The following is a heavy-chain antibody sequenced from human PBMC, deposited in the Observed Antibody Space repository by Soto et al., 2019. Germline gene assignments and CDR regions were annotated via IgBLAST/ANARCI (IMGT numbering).Heavy chain of an antibody. V-gene: IGHV3-9*01. D-gene: IGHD6-19*01. CDR1: GFTFDDYA. Sequence: EVQLVESGGGLVQPGRSLRLSCAASGFTFDDYAMHWVRQAPGKGLEWVSGISWNSGSIGYADSVKGRFTISRDNAKNSLYLQMNSLRAEDTAFYYCAKDMRSSGWSGSHDYWGQGNLVTVSS. J-gene: IGHJ4*02. CDR2: ISWNSGSI. CDR3: AKDMRSSGWSGSHDY.